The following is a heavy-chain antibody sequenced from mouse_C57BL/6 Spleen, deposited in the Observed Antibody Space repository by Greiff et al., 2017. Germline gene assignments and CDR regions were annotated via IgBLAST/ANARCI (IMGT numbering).Heavy chain of an antibody. CDR2: IRNKANGYTT. Sequence: EVKLVESGGGLVQPGGSLSLSCAASGFTFTDYYMSWVRQPPGKALEWLGFIRNKANGYTTEYSASVKGRFTISRDNSQSILYLQMNALRAEDSATYYCARYKTTVRYFDVWGTGTTVTVSS. D-gene: IGHD1-1*01. CDR3: ARYKTTVRYFDV. V-gene: IGHV7-3*01. CDR1: GFTFTDYY. J-gene: IGHJ1*03.